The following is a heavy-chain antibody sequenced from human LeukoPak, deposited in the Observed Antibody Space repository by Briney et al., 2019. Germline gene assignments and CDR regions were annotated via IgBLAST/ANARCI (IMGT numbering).Heavy chain of an antibody. CDR3: ARELLLTRPYYFDY. V-gene: IGHV1-18*01. D-gene: IGHD3-9*01. CDR2: ISAYNGNT. Sequence: GASVKVSCKASGYNLTNYGINWVRQAPGQGLEWMGWISAYNGNTNYAQKLQGRVTMTTDTSTSTAYMELRSLRSDDTAVCYCARELLLTRPYYFDYWGQGTLVTVSS. CDR1: GYNLTNYG. J-gene: IGHJ4*02.